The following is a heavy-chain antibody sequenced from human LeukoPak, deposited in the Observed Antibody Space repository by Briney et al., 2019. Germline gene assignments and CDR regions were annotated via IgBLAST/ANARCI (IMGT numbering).Heavy chain of an antibody. V-gene: IGHV4-34*01. D-gene: IGHD6-6*01. CDR2: INHSGST. CDR3: ARRQLVSAFDI. J-gene: IGHJ3*02. Sequence: SETLSLTCAVYGGSFSGYYWSWIRQPPGEGLEWIGEINHSGSTNYNPSLKSRVTISVDTSKNQFSLKLSSVTAADTAVYYCARRQLVSAFDIWGQGTMVTVSS. CDR1: GGSFSGYY.